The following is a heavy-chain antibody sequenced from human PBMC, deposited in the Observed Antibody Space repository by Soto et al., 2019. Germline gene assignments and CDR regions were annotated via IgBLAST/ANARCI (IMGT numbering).Heavy chain of an antibody. CDR2: IIPIFGTA. V-gene: IGHV1-69*13. D-gene: IGHD2-2*01. CDR3: ARDKDIVLVPAAMRPGADRYEYFQH. J-gene: IGHJ1*01. Sequence: ASVKVSCKASGGTFSSYAISWVRQAPGQGLEWMGGIIPIFGTANYAQKFQGRVTITADESTSTAYMELSSLRSEDTAVYYCARDKDIVLVPAAMRPGADRYEYFQHWGQGTLVTVSS. CDR1: GGTFSSYA.